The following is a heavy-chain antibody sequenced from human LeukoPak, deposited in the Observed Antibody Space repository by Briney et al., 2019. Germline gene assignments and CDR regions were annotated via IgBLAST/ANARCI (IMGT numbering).Heavy chain of an antibody. CDR3: ARWKMELERNAFDF. CDR2: ISSSSSYI. D-gene: IGHD1-26*01. J-gene: IGHJ3*01. CDR1: GFTFSGYT. V-gene: IGHV3-21*01. Sequence: PGGSLRLSCAASGFTFSGYTMNWVRQAPGKGLEWVSSISSSSSYIYYADSVKGRFTISRDNAKKSLYLQMNSLRAEDTAVYYCARWKMELERNAFDFWGQGTVVTVSS.